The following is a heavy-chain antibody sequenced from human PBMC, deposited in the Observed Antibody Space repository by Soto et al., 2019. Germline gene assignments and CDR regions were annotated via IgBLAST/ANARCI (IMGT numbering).Heavy chain of an antibody. CDR1: GYTFTTYD. J-gene: IGHJ4*02. CDR2: MNPDTGNT. Sequence: QVQLVQSGAEVEKPGASVKVSCKASGYTFTTYDFNWVRQAPGHGLEWMGWMNPDTGNTGYAQKFQGRVTMTMDTSISTAFIALSGLTAEDKAVYYCARALGYSSTSRLDLWGQGTLVTVSS. V-gene: IGHV1-8*01. CDR3: ARALGYSSTSRLDL. D-gene: IGHD6-19*01.